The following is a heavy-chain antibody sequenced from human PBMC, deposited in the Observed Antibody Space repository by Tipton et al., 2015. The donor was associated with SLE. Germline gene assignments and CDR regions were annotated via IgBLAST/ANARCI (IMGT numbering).Heavy chain of an antibody. CDR2: IIPIFGTK. Sequence: QLVQSGAEVKKPGASVKVSCKASGYTFTSYDISWVRQAPGQGLEWMGRIIPIFGTKNYAQKFQGRVTITADESTSTAYMELSSLRSEDTAVYYCAGGPIVVVPAATLDIWGQGTMVTVSS. V-gene: IGHV1-69*18. D-gene: IGHD2-2*01. CDR1: GYTFTSYD. J-gene: IGHJ3*02. CDR3: AGGPIVVVPAATLDI.